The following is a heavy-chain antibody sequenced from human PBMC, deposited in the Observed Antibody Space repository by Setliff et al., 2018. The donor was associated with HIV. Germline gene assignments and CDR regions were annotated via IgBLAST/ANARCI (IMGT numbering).Heavy chain of an antibody. D-gene: IGHD3-3*01. V-gene: IGHV4-39*01. CDR3: ARSKTFYDFWGGYYTHGAFKI. CDR1: GGSFTSRSYY. Sequence: LSLTCTVSGGSFTSRSYYWGWIRQPPGKGLEWIGSIFYSGITYYNPSLKSRVTISVDTSKNQFSLNLNSVTAADTAVYYCARSKTFYDFWGGYYTHGAFKIWGLGTMVTVSS. J-gene: IGHJ3*02. CDR2: IFYSGIT.